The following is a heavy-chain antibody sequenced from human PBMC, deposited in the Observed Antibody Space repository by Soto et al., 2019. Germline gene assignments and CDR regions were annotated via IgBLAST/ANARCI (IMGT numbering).Heavy chain of an antibody. CDR2: ISYDGSNK. CDR1: GFTFSSYG. J-gene: IGHJ4*02. D-gene: IGHD6-6*01. V-gene: IGHV3-30*03. CDR3: AIERYSSSSPDFDY. Sequence: QVQLVESGGGVVQPGRSLRLSCAASGFTFSSYGMHWVRQAPGKGLEWVAVISYDGSNKYYADSVKGRFTISRDNSKNTLYLQMNRLRAEDTAVYYCAIERYSSSSPDFDYWGQGTLVTVSS.